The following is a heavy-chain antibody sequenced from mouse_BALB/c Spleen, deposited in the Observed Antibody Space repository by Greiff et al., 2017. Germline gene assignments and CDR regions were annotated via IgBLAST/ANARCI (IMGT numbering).Heavy chain of an antibody. J-gene: IGHJ2*01. Sequence: QVQLQQSGPELVKPGASVKISCKASGYAFSSSWMNWVKQRPGQGLEWIGRIYPGDGDTNYNGKFKGKATLTADKSSSTAYMQLSSLTSVDSAVYFCAREGCDYWGQGTTLTVSS. V-gene: IGHV1-82*01. CDR1: GYAFSSSW. CDR2: IYPGDGDT. CDR3: AREGCDY.